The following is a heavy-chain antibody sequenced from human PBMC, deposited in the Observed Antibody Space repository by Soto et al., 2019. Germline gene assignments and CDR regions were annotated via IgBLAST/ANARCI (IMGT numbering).Heavy chain of an antibody. V-gene: IGHV1-69*13. CDR1: GGTFSSYA. CDR2: IIPIFGTA. Sequence: SVKVSCKASGGTFSSYAISWVRQAPGQGLEWMGGIIPIFGTANYAQKFQGRVTITADESTSTAYMELSSLRSEDTAVYYCARHTLYYDFWSGNHVFDTWGQRTPVPVSS. J-gene: IGHJ5*02. D-gene: IGHD3-3*01. CDR3: ARHTLYYDFWSGNHVFDT.